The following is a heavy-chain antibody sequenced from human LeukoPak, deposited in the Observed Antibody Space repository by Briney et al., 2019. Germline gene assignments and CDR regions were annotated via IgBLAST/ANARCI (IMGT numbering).Heavy chain of an antibody. CDR2: NSGRT. D-gene: IGHD6-13*01. V-gene: IGHV4-39*07. Sequence: TSETLSLTRTVSGGSISSSTYYWGWIRQPPGKGLEWIGSNSGRTYYNPSLKSRVTMSVDTSKNQFSLRLSSVNAADTAVYYCARDILATSIAAPYYWGQGTLVTVSS. CDR3: ARDILATSIAAPYY. J-gene: IGHJ4*02. CDR1: GGSISSSTYY.